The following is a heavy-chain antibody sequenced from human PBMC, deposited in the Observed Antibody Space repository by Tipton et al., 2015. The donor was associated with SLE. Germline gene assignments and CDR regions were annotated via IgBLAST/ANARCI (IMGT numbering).Heavy chain of an antibody. Sequence: TLSLTCTVSGGSLSSYYWSWVRQPPGEGVEWVGDNYYSGSTNYNPSPQSRVTISVDTSNNQFSLKLSSVTAAGTAVYYCARDLEAFDILGQGTMVTVSS. CDR3: ARDLEAFDI. V-gene: IGHV4-59*01. D-gene: IGHD1-1*01. J-gene: IGHJ3*02. CDR1: GGSLSSYY. CDR2: NYYSGST.